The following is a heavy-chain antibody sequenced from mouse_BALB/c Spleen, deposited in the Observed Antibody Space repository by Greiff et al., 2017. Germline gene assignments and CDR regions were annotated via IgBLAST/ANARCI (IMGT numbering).Heavy chain of an antibody. V-gene: IGHV5-4*02. CDR1: GFTFSDYY. Sequence: EVMLVESGGGLVKPGGSLKLSCAASGFTFSDYYMYWVRQTPEKRLEWVATISDGGSYTYYPDSVKGRFTISRDNAKNNLYLQMSSLKSEDTAMYYCARGTWYFDYWGQGTTLTVSS. CDR2: ISDGGSYT. CDR3: ARGTWYFDY. J-gene: IGHJ2*01.